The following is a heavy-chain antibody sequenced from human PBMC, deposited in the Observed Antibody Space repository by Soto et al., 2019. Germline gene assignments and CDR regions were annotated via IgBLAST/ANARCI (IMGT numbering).Heavy chain of an antibody. V-gene: IGHV1-69*08. D-gene: IGHD3-10*01. CDR1: GGTFSPYT. CDR2: IIPFLGVT. CDR3: ARDCESTVSTWSFGAF. J-gene: IGHJ4*02. Sequence: QVQLVQSGAEVKKPGSSVKVCCKASGGTFSPYTINWVRQAPGQGLEWMGRIIPFLGVTNYAQKFQARVTITADKSTTTAYMELSGLRFEDTAVYYCARDCESTVSTWSFGAFWGRGTLVTVSS.